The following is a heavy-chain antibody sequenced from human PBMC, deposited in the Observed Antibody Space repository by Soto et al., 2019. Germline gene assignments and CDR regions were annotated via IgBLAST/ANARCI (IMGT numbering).Heavy chain of an antibody. V-gene: IGHV1-69*13. CDR3: ARGAHDYGDSPRYYGMDV. Sequence: ASVKVSCKASGGTFSSYAISWVRQAPGQGLEWMGGIIPIFGTANYAQKFQGRVTITADESTSTAYMELSSLRSGDTAVYYCARGAHDYGDSPRYYGMDVWGQGTTVTVSS. D-gene: IGHD4-17*01. CDR1: GGTFSSYA. CDR2: IIPIFGTA. J-gene: IGHJ6*02.